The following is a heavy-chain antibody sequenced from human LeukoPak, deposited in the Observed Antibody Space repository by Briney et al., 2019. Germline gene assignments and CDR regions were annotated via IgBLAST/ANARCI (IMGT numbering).Heavy chain of an antibody. CDR1: GFTFSSYS. J-gene: IGHJ6*04. V-gene: IGHV3-48*04. CDR2: ISSSGSTI. CDR3: AELGITMIGGV. Sequence: GGTLRLSCAASGFTFSSYSMNWVRQAPGKGLEWVSYISSSGSTIYYADSVKGRFTISRDNAKNSLYLEMNRLRAEDTAVYYFAELGITMIGGVWGKGTTVTISS. D-gene: IGHD3-10*02.